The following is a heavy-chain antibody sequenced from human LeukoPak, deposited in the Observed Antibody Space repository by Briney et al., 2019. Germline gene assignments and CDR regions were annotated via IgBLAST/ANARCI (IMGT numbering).Heavy chain of an antibody. D-gene: IGHD5-12*01. Sequence: PSETLSLTCAVYGGSFSGYYWSWVRQPPGKGLEWIGEINHSGSTNYNPSLKSRVTISVDTSKNQISLKLSSVTAADTAVYYCARGEWLRSWFGYWGQGTLVTVSS. J-gene: IGHJ4*02. CDR3: ARGEWLRSWFGY. CDR1: GGSFSGYY. V-gene: IGHV4-34*01. CDR2: INHSGST.